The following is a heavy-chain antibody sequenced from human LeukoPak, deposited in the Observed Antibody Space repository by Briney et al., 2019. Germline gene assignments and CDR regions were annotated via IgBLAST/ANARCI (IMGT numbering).Heavy chain of an antibody. Sequence: GASVKVSCKASGYTFTSYGISWVRQAPGQGLEWMGWISAYNGNTNYAQKLQGRVTMTRDTSTSTVYMELSSLRSEDTAVYYCARDRVPAAGNEGNYWGQGTLVTVSS. CDR3: ARDRVPAAGNEGNY. V-gene: IGHV1-18*01. CDR2: ISAYNGNT. D-gene: IGHD6-13*01. CDR1: GYTFTSYG. J-gene: IGHJ4*02.